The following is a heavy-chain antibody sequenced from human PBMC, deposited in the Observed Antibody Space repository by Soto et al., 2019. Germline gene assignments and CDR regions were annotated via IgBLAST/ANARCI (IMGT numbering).Heavy chain of an antibody. CDR3: TTYDYIWGTHRYRWAH. CDR2: IKSQADGETS. CDR1: GSSLSDSW. D-gene: IGHD3-16*02. V-gene: IGHV3-15*01. Sequence: GSLRLSCAASGSSLSDSWMSWVRQAPGKGLEWVGRIKSQADGETSDYAAPVKGRFVISRDDSKNILYLQMYNLKTEDTAVYFCTTYDYIWGTHRYRWAHWGQGTLVTVSS. J-gene: IGHJ4*02.